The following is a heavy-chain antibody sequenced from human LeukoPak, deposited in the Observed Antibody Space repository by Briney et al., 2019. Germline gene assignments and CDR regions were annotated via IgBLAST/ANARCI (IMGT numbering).Heavy chain of an antibody. CDR2: ISAYNGNT. CDR1: GYTFTSYG. CDR3: ARDRGRVDIVVVPAARAFDY. J-gene: IGHJ4*02. D-gene: IGHD2-2*03. V-gene: IGHV1-18*01. Sequence: ASVKVSCKASGYTFTSYGISWVRQAPGQRLKWMGWISAYNGNTNYAQKLQGRVTMTTDTSTSTAYMELRSLRSDDTAVYYCARDRGRVDIVVVPAARAFDYWGQGTLVTVSS.